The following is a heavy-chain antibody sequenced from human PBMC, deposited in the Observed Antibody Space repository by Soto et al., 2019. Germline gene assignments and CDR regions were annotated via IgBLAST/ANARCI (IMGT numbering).Heavy chain of an antibody. Sequence: QVQLVESGGSVVQPGTSLRLSCAASGFTFRTYAMHWVRQAPGKGLEWVAVISYDGTNKYYADSVKGRFTISRGNSKYTLYLQMNTPRAEDTALYHCASDGGAYWGQGTPVIVSS. CDR1: GFTFRTYA. D-gene: IGHD3-16*01. CDR2: ISYDGTNK. CDR3: ASDGGAY. V-gene: IGHV3-30-3*01. J-gene: IGHJ4*02.